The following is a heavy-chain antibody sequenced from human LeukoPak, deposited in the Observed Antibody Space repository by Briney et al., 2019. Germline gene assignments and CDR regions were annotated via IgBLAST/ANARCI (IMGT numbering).Heavy chain of an antibody. CDR1: GFTFGDYA. Sequence: PGGSLRLSCTASGFTFGDYAMSWVRQAPGKGLEWVGFIRSKAYGGTTEYAASVKGRFTISRDDSKSIAYLQMNSLKTEDTAVYYCTREDYGDSGADYWGQGTLVTVSS. V-gene: IGHV3-49*04. J-gene: IGHJ4*02. D-gene: IGHD4-17*01. CDR2: IRSKAYGGTT. CDR3: TREDYGDSGADY.